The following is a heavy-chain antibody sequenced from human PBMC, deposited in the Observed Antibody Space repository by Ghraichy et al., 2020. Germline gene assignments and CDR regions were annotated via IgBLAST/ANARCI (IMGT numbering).Heavy chain of an antibody. CDR2: IYYTGST. CDR3: ARGDSDYDLAYYDL. CDR1: DGSMASDY. Sequence: SETLSLTCTVSDGSMASDYWYWIRQPPGKAPEWMGHIYYTGSTTYNPSLKRRVTISLDMSRKQFSLRLTSVTAADTAVYFCARGDSDYDLAYYDLWGQGTLVIGSS. D-gene: IGHD5-12*01. J-gene: IGHJ4*02. V-gene: IGHV4-59*01.